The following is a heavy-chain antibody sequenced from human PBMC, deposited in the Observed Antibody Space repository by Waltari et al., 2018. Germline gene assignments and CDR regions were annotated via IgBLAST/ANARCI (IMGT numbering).Heavy chain of an antibody. V-gene: IGHV3-53*01. J-gene: IGHJ3*02. Sequence: EVQLVESGGGLIQPGGSLRLSCAASGFTVSSHYMSWVRQAPGKGLEWVSVIYSGGSTYYADSVKGRFTISRDNSKNTLYLQMNSLRAEDTAVYYCASEAIFGEWDDAFDIWGQGTMVTVSS. D-gene: IGHD3-3*01. CDR3: ASEAIFGEWDDAFDI. CDR2: IYSGGST. CDR1: GFTVSSHY.